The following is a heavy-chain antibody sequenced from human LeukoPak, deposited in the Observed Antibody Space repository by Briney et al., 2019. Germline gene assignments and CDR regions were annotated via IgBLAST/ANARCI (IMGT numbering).Heavy chain of an antibody. CDR2: IIPIFGTA. V-gene: IGHV1-69*13. Sequence: SVKVSCKASGGTFSSYAISWVRQAPGQGLEWMGGIIPIFGTANYAQKFQGRVTITADESTSTAYMELSSLRSEDTAVYYCATLSAAGKGELGYWGQGTLVTASS. D-gene: IGHD6-13*01. CDR1: GGTFSSYA. CDR3: ATLSAAGKGELGY. J-gene: IGHJ4*02.